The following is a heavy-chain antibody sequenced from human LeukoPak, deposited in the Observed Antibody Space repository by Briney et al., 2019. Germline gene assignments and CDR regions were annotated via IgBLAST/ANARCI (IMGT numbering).Heavy chain of an antibody. CDR1: GGSFSGYY. D-gene: IGHD5-24*01. V-gene: IGHV4-34*01. CDR3: ARGGDGYLGFYFDY. J-gene: IGHJ4*02. Sequence: PSETLSLTCAVYGGSFSGYYWSWIRQPPGKGLEWIGEINHSGGTNYNPSLKSRVTISVDTSKNQFSLKLSSVTAADTAVYYCARGGDGYLGFYFDYWGQGTLVTVSS. CDR2: INHSGGT.